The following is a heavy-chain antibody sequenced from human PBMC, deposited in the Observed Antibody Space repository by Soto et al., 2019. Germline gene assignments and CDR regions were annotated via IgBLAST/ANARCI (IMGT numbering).Heavy chain of an antibody. Sequence: EVQLLESGGGLVQPGGSLRLSCVASGFTFSSYAMTWVRQAPGKGLEWVSAISGSGGSTYYADSVKGRFTISRDNSKNTWYLQMNSLRAEDTAVYYCAKDRGSGSTSWYNGWFDPWGQGTLVTVSS. J-gene: IGHJ5*02. CDR3: AKDRGSGSTSWYNGWFDP. CDR2: ISGSGGST. CDR1: GFTFSSYA. V-gene: IGHV3-23*01. D-gene: IGHD2-2*02.